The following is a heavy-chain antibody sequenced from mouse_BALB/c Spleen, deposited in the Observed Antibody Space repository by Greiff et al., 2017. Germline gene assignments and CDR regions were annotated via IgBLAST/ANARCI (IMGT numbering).Heavy chain of an antibody. Sequence: EVHLQQSGAELVRPGASVKLSCKASGFNIKDYYMHWVKQRPEQGLEWIGWIDPENGNTIYDPKFQGKASITADTSSNTAYLQLSSLTSEDTAVYYCAGGAWFAYWGQGTLVTVSA. CDR1: GFNIKDYY. CDR2: IDPENGNT. V-gene: IGHV14-1*02. J-gene: IGHJ3*01. CDR3: AGGAWFAY.